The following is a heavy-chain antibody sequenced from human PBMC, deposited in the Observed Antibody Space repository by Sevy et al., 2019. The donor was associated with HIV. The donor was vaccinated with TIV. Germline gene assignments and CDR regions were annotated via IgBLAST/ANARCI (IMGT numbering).Heavy chain of an antibody. V-gene: IGHV4-61*01. Sequence: SGTLSLTCTVSGGSVSSGSYYWSWIRQPPGKGLEWIGYIYYSGSTNYNPSLKSRVTISVDTSKNQFSLKLSSVTAADTAVYYCARVSTVVGNAFDIWGQGTMVTVSS. J-gene: IGHJ3*02. CDR1: GGSVSSGSYY. CDR3: ARVSTVVGNAFDI. D-gene: IGHD2-15*01. CDR2: IYYSGST.